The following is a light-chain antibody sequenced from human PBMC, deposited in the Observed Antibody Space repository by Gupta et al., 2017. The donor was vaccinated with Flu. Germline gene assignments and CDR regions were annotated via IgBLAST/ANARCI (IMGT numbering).Light chain of an antibody. J-gene: IGLJ2*01. CDR2: ENT. CDR1: SSNIGNDF. Sequence: QSVLTQPPSVSAAPGQTVTISCSGSSSNIGNDFVSWYQQFPGTAPKLLIYENTKRPSGIPDRFSGSKSGTSATLGITGLQTGDEAEYFCGTWDASLAGGVFGGGTKLTVL. CDR3: GTWDASLAGGV. V-gene: IGLV1-51*01.